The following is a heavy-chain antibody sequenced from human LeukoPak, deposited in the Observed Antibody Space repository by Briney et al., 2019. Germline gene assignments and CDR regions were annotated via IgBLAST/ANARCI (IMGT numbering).Heavy chain of an antibody. J-gene: IGHJ3*02. D-gene: IGHD5-18*01. CDR3: ARPNRGYSYGHDTFDI. CDR1: GYSFTSYW. Sequence: GESLKISCKGSGYSFTSYWIGWVRQMPGKGLEWMGIIYPGDSDTRYSPSFQGQVAISADKSISTAYLQWSSLKASDTAMYYCARPNRGYSYGHDTFDIWGQGTMVTVSS. CDR2: IYPGDSDT. V-gene: IGHV5-51*01.